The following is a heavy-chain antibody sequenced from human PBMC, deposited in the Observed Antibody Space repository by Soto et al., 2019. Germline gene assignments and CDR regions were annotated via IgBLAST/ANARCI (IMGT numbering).Heavy chain of an antibody. Sequence: QVQLQESGPGLVKPSQTLSLICTVSGDSISSDNYFWRWIRQPPGQGLEWIGYISNRGTPYYNPSLKSRVTIPPDTSKNRFALDMYSVTAADTAVYYCAREVNVVALSDAFDIWGQGTMVTVSS. J-gene: IGHJ3*02. CDR2: ISNRGTP. D-gene: IGHD2-8*01. CDR3: AREVNVVALSDAFDI. V-gene: IGHV4-30-4*01. CDR1: GDSISSDNYF.